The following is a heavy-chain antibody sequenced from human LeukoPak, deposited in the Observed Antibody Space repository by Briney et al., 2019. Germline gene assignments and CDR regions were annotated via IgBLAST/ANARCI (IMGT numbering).Heavy chain of an antibody. CDR1: GFTFSSYG. CDR2: ISYDGSNK. Sequence: GGALRLSCAASGFTFSSYGMHWVRQAPGKGLEWVAVISYDGSNKYYADSVKGRFTISRDNSKHTLYLQMNSLRAEDTAVYYCAKDLYYDYVWGSLADYWGQGTMVTVSS. D-gene: IGHD3-16*01. CDR3: AKDLYYDYVWGSLADY. V-gene: IGHV3-30*18. J-gene: IGHJ4*02.